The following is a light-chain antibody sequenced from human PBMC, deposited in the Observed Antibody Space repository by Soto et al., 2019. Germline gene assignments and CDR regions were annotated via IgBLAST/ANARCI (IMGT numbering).Light chain of an antibody. CDR1: SSDVGGYNY. V-gene: IGLV2-8*01. J-gene: IGLJ1*01. CDR3: TSYAGSNTPYV. Sequence: QSALTQPPSASGSPGQSVTISCTGTSSDVGGYNYVPWYQQHPGKAPKLMIFEVTKRPSGVPDRFSGSKSGNTASLTVSGHQAEDEADYYCTSYAGSNTPYVFGTGTKLTVL. CDR2: EVT.